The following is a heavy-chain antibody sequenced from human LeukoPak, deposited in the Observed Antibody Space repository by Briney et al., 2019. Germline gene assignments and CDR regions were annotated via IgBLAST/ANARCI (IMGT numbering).Heavy chain of an antibody. CDR1: GYSISSGYY. Sequence: SETLSLTCTVSGYSISSGYYWGWIRQPPGKGLEWIGSIYHSGSTYYNPSLKSRVTISVDTSKNQFSLKLSSVTAADTAVYYCARRKRSSSSDFDYWGQGTLVTVSS. V-gene: IGHV4-38-2*02. J-gene: IGHJ4*02. CDR3: ARRKRSSSSDFDY. CDR2: IYHSGST. D-gene: IGHD6-13*01.